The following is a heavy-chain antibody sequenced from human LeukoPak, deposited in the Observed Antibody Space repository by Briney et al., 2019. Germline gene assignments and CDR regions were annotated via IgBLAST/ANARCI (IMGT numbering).Heavy chain of an antibody. CDR3: ARGWSSLWGEQQPLFGYYYYMDV. D-gene: IGHD6-13*01. CDR2: ISGSGGST. J-gene: IGHJ6*03. V-gene: IGHV3-23*01. Sequence: GGSLRLSCAASGFTFSSYAMSWVRQAPGKGLEWVSAISGSGGSTYYADSVKGRFTISRDNSKNSLYLQMNSLRAEDTAVYYCARGWSSLWGEQQPLFGYYYYMDVWGKGTTVTISS. CDR1: GFTFSSYA.